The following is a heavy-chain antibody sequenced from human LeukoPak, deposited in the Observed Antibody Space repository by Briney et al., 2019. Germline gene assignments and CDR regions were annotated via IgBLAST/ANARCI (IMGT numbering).Heavy chain of an antibody. CDR1: GFTLSMYW. CDR3: ARDWGSCSGVGCQQRSDY. J-gene: IGHJ4*02. D-gene: IGHD2-15*01. V-gene: IGHV3-7*03. CDR2: IKEDGSEK. Sequence: PGGSLRLSCAAYGFTLSMYWMSWVRQARGKGLEWVANIKEDGSEKFYFDSVKCRFTISRDNAKNSVFLHMNSLRAEDTAVYYCARDWGSCSGVGCQQRSDYWGQGTLVTVSS.